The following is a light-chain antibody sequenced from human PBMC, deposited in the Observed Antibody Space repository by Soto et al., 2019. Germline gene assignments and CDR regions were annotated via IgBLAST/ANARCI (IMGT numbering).Light chain of an antibody. CDR3: IQTLQTPFT. Sequence: DIVMTQSPLSLPVTRVDPASISLRSSQILLHSNGYNYLDWYLQKPGQSPQLLIYLASSRASGVPDRFSGSGSGTDFTLRISRVEAEDFGVYYCIQTLQTPFTFGGGTKVDNK. CDR1: QILLHSNGYNY. CDR2: LAS. V-gene: IGKV2-28*01. J-gene: IGKJ4*01.